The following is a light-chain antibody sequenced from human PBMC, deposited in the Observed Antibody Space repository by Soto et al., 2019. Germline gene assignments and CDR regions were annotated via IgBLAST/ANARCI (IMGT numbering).Light chain of an antibody. CDR2: DAS. Sequence: DIQMTQSPSSLSASVGDRVTITCQASRDIGKYLNWFHEKPVKAPKLLIYDASNLQTGVPSRFSGSRSGTDFTFTISSLQPEDFSTYYCQRYDSLPPTFGQGTRLEIK. CDR1: RDIGKY. V-gene: IGKV1-33*01. J-gene: IGKJ5*01. CDR3: QRYDSLPPT.